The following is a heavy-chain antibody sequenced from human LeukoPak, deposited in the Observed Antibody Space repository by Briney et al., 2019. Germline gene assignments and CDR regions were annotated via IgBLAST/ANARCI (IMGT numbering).Heavy chain of an antibody. D-gene: IGHD2-15*01. V-gene: IGHV3-7*04. CDR3: ARGGGSFDY. CDR1: GFTISSDW. Sequence: GGSLRLSCAASGFTISSDWMSWVRQAPGKGLEWVANIKQDGSEKYYVDSVKGRFTISRDNAKNSLYLQMNSLRAEDTAVYYCARGGGSFDYWGQGTLVTVSS. CDR2: IKQDGSEK. J-gene: IGHJ4*02.